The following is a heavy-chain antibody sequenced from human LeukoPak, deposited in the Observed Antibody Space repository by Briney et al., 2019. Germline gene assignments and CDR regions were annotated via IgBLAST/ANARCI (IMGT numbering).Heavy chain of an antibody. D-gene: IGHD3-22*01. CDR2: IYYSGST. CDR1: GGSISSYY. J-gene: IGHJ3*02. Sequence: ASETLPLTCTVSGGSISSYYWSWIRQPPGKGLEWIGYIYYSGSTNYNPSLKSRVTISVDTSKNQFSLKLSSVTAADTAVYFCARARNYYDSSDYYYEGDAFDIWGQGTMVTVSS. V-gene: IGHV4-59*01. CDR3: ARARNYYDSSDYYYEGDAFDI.